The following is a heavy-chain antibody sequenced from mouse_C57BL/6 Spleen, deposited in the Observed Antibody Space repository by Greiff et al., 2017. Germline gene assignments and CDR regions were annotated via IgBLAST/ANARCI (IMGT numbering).Heavy chain of an antibody. V-gene: IGHV1-85*01. Sequence: VQLQQSGPELVKPGASVKLSCKASGYTFTSYDINWVKQRPGQGLEWIGWIYPRDGSTKYNEKFKGKAKLAVEPSSSNAYMELMRHTYEDSAFYFCSIYYGNDYAMDYWGQGTSVTVSS. D-gene: IGHD2-1*01. CDR2: IYPRDGST. CDR1: GYTFTSYD. J-gene: IGHJ4*01. CDR3: SIYYGNDYAMDY.